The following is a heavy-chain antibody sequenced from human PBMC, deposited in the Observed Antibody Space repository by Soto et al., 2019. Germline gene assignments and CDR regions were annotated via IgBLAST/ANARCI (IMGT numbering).Heavy chain of an antibody. CDR3: ARGGLSTRTFDY. D-gene: IGHD1-1*01. CDR1: GYNFAGYW. Sequence: GESLQISCKGSGYNFAGYWIAWVRQMPGKGLELMGIIYPSDSDTRYRPSFQGQVTISADKSISSAYLQWSSLRASDTAMYYCARGGLSTRTFDYWGQGTPVTVSS. J-gene: IGHJ4*02. V-gene: IGHV5-51*01. CDR2: IYPSDSDT.